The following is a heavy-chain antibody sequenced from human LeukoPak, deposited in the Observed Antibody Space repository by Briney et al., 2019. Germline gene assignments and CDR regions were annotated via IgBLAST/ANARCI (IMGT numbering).Heavy chain of an antibody. J-gene: IGHJ3*02. V-gene: IGHV3-30*18. D-gene: IGHD3-16*01. Sequence: GGSLRLSCAASGFTVSTSVMHWVRQAPGKGLDWAAIISFDGTTKYYADSVKGRFTISRDNSKNTLFLQMDSLRVEDTAVYYCVKGKDLYGALDIWGQGTMVTVSS. CDR1: GFTVSTSV. CDR3: VKGKDLYGALDI. CDR2: ISFDGTTK.